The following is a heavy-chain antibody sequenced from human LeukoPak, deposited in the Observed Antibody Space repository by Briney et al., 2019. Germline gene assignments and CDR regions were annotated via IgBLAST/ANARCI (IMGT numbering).Heavy chain of an antibody. CDR3: AKDENYDILTREDY. J-gene: IGHJ4*02. Sequence: SGGSLRLSCAASGFTFSSYAMSWVRQAPGKGLEWVSAISGSGGSTYYADSVKGRFTISRDNSKNTLYLQMNSLRAEDTAVYYCAKDENYDILTREDYWGQGTLVTVSS. CDR1: GFTFSSYA. CDR2: ISGSGGST. D-gene: IGHD3-9*01. V-gene: IGHV3-23*01.